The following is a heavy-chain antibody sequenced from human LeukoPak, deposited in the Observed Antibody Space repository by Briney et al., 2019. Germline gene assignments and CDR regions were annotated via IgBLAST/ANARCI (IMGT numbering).Heavy chain of an antibody. CDR1: GGTFSSYA. J-gene: IGHJ4*02. CDR3: ARGVKDTAMVFDS. Sequence: SVKVSCKAAGGTFSSYAISWVRQAPGQGLEWMGGIIPIFGTANYAQKVQGRVTITADESTSTAYMELSSLRSEDTAVYYCARGVKDTAMVFDSWGQGTLVTVSS. D-gene: IGHD5-18*01. CDR2: IIPIFGTA. V-gene: IGHV1-69*13.